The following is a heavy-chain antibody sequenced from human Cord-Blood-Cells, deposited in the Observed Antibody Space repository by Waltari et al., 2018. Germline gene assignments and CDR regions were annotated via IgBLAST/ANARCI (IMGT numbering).Heavy chain of an antibody. CDR3: ARGPYGSGRFKYYYYYYMDV. CDR2: IYYSGST. D-gene: IGHD3-10*01. Sequence: QVQLQESGPGLVKPSQTLSLTCTVSGGSISSGDYYWSWIRQPPGQGLEWIGYIYYSGSTYYNPSLKSRVTISVDTSKNQFSLKLSSVTAADTAVYYCARGPYGSGRFKYYYYYYMDVWGKGTTVTVSS. V-gene: IGHV4-30-4*08. CDR1: GGSISSGDYY. J-gene: IGHJ6*03.